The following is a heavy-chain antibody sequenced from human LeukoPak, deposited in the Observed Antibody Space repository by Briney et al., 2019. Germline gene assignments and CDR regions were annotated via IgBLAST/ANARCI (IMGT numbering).Heavy chain of an antibody. CDR3: ARGTDSSGWQGVDAFEI. J-gene: IGHJ3*02. D-gene: IGHD6-19*01. CDR1: GGSVSSYY. Sequence: SETLSLTCNVSGGSVSSYYWSWNRQPPAKALERIGYIYYSGSTNYNPSLKSRVTISVDTSKNQCSLKLSSVTAADTAVYYCARGTDSSGWQGVDAFEIWGQGTMVTVSS. CDR2: IYYSGST. V-gene: IGHV4-59*02.